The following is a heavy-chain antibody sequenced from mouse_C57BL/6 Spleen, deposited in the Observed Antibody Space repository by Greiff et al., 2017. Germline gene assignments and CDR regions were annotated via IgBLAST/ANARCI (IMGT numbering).Heavy chain of an antibody. Sequence: QVQLKESGAELVRPGASVTLSCKASGYTFTDYEMHWVKQTPVHGLEWIGAIDPETGGTAYNQKFKGKAILTADKSSSTAYMELRSLTSEDSAVYYCRGKNYEGVYYAMDYWGQGTSVTVSS. J-gene: IGHJ4*01. CDR1: GYTFTDYE. D-gene: IGHD1-1*01. CDR2: IDPETGGT. CDR3: RGKNYEGVYYAMDY. V-gene: IGHV1-15*01.